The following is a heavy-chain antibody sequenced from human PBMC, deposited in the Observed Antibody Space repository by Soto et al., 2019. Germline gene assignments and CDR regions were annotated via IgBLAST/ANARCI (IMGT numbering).Heavy chain of an antibody. D-gene: IGHD3-22*01. V-gene: IGHV1-18*01. CDR3: AGGNYYESSGYLEPPDY. CDR2: ISAYNGNT. J-gene: IGHJ4*02. Sequence: EASVKVSCKASGYTFSSYGISWVRQAPGQGLEWMGWISAYNGNTNYAQKLQGRVTMTTDTSTNTAYMELRSLRSDDTAVYYCAGGNYYESSGYLEPPDYWGQGTLVTVSS. CDR1: GYTFSSYG.